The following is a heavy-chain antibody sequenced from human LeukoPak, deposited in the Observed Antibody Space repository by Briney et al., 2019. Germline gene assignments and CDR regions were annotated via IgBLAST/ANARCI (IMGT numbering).Heavy chain of an antibody. J-gene: IGHJ4*02. V-gene: IGHV3-23*01. CDR1: GFTFSSA. D-gene: IGHD1-26*01. CDR2: ISASGDTT. CDR3: AKGSSGTYSRIYFDY. Sequence: PGGSLRLSCAASGFTFSSAMSWVRRAPGKGLDWVSVISASGDTTYYADSVKGRFTISRDNSKNTLYLQMNSLRAEDTALYYCAKGSSGTYSRIYFDYWGQGTLVTVSS.